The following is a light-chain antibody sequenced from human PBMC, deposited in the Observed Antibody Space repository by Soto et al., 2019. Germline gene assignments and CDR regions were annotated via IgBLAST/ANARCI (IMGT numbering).Light chain of an antibody. V-gene: IGKV1-39*01. Sequence: DIQMTQSPSSLSASVGDRVTITCRASQNSSSYLNWYQQKPGKAPKLLIFAASSLKSGVPSRFMGSGSGTDSPLTISGLPPEDLATSYCHQSSRIPPLFGQGTKLQIK. CDR1: QNSSSY. CDR3: HQSSRIPPL. J-gene: IGKJ2*01. CDR2: AAS.